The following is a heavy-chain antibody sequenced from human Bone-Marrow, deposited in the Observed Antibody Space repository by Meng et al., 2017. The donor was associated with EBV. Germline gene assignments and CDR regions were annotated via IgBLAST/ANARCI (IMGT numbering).Heavy chain of an antibody. Sequence: QVQLVECGAGVKKPGASVKVSCKTAGYTFTSYYMHWVRQATGQGLEWMGWMNPNSGNTGYAQKFQGRVTMTRNTSISTAYMELSSLRSEDTAVYYCARPGSSWYPYWYFDLWGRGTLVTVSS. CDR2: MNPNSGNT. V-gene: IGHV1-8*02. CDR3: ARPGSSWYPYWYFDL. CDR1: GYTFTSYY. D-gene: IGHD6-13*01. J-gene: IGHJ2*01.